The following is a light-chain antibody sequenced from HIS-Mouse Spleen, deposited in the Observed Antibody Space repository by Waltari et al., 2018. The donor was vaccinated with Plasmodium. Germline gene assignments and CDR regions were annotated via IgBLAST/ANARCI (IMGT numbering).Light chain of an antibody. CDR1: SSNIGNNY. V-gene: IGLV1-51*01. Sequence: QSVLTPPPSVSAAPGQKVTISCSGSSSNIGNNYVSWYQQLQGTGPKLLIYDNNKRPSGIPDRFSGSKSGTSATLGITGLQTGDAADYYCGTWDSSLSAGVVFGGVTKLTVL. CDR2: DNN. CDR3: GTWDSSLSAGVV. J-gene: IGLJ2*01.